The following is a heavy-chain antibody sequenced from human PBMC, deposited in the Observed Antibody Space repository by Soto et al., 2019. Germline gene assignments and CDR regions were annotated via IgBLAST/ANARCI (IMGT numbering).Heavy chain of an antibody. V-gene: IGHV4-59*08. Sequence: SETLSLTCTVSGGSISSYYWSWIRQPPGKGLEWIGYIYYSGSTNYNPSLKSRITITVDTTKNQFSLKLSSVTAADTAVYYCARHHCSGGSCRDYWGQGTLVTVSS. CDR3: ARHHCSGGSCRDY. CDR2: IYYSGST. CDR1: GGSISSYY. D-gene: IGHD2-15*01. J-gene: IGHJ4*02.